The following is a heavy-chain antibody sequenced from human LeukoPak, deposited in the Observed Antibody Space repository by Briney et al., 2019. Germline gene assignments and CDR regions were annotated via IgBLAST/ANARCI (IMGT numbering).Heavy chain of an antibody. D-gene: IGHD3-10*01. CDR2: LSGSGDTT. CDR1: GFAFRSYD. V-gene: IGHV3-23*01. Sequence: PGGSLRLSCAASGFAFRSYDMSWVRQAPGRGLEWVSSLSGSGDTTYYADSVKGRFTISRDNSKNTLYLQMNSLRAEDTAVYYCARGFHGSGSYYSLRGLGFDYWGQGTLVTVSS. J-gene: IGHJ4*02. CDR3: ARGFHGSGSYYSLRGLGFDY.